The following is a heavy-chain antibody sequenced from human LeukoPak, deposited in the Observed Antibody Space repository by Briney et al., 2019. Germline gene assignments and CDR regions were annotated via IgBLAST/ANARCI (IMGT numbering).Heavy chain of an antibody. J-gene: IGHJ3*02. D-gene: IGHD3-22*01. CDR1: GGSINNYY. CDR2: MFYRGST. V-gene: IGHV4-59*08. Sequence: SETLSLTCTVSGGSINNYYWNWFRQPPGKGLEWIAYMFYRGSTNYNPSLKSRVTISVDTSKNQFSLKLSSVTAADTAVYYCARGPYYYDSSGYFDAFDIWGQGTMVTVSS. CDR3: ARGPYYYDSSGYFDAFDI.